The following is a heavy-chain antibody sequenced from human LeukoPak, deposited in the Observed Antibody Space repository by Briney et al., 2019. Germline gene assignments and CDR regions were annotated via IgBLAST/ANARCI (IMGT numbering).Heavy chain of an antibody. Sequence: PSETLSLTCVVSGGXISTTNCWTWVRQPPGEGLEWIGEVHLSGRTHYNPSLESRVTMSVDMSENHISLRLTSVTAADTAVYYCAREGGPYRPLDYSGQGTLVTVSS. CDR1: GGXISTTNC. CDR3: AREGGPYRPLDY. V-gene: IGHV4-4*02. CDR2: VHLSGRT. J-gene: IGHJ4*02.